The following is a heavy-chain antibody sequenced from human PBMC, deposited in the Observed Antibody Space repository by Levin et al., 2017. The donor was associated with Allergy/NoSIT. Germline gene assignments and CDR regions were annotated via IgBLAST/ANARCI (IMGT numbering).Heavy chain of an antibody. D-gene: IGHD3-10*01. CDR3: ARDRGSGTMVRGVIIEDDAFDI. J-gene: IGHJ3*02. V-gene: IGHV1-69*04. CDR1: GGTFSSYT. CDR2: IIPILGIA. Sequence: KISCKASGGTFSSYTISWVRQAPGQGLEWMGRIIPILGIANYAQKFQGRVTITADKSTSTAYMELSSLRSEDTAVYYCARDRGSGTMVRGVIIEDDAFDIWGQGTMVTVSS.